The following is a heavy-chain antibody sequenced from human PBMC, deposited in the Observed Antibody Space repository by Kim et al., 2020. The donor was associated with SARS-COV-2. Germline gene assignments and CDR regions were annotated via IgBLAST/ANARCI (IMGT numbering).Heavy chain of an antibody. CDR1: GGSISSYY. V-gene: IGHV4-59*13. CDR3: ARIDLGEDYFDY. J-gene: IGHJ4*02. Sequence: SETLSLTCTVSGGSISSYYWSWIRQPPGKGLEWIGYIYYSGSTNYNPSLKSRVTISVDTSKNQFSLKLSSVTAADTAVYYCARIDLGEDYFDYWGQGTLVTVSS. CDR2: IYYSGST.